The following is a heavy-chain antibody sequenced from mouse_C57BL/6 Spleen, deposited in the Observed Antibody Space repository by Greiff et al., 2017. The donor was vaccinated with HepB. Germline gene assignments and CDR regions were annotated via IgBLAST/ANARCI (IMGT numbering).Heavy chain of an antibody. D-gene: IGHD2-4*01. Sequence: QVQLQQSGAELARPGASVKLSCKASGYTFTSYGISWVKQRTGQGLEWIGEIYPRSGNTYYNEKFKGKATLTADKSSSTAYMELRSLTSEDSAVYFCAREYDYDPSIAYWGQGTLVTVSA. J-gene: IGHJ3*01. V-gene: IGHV1-81*01. CDR3: AREYDYDPSIAY. CDR1: GYTFTSYG. CDR2: IYPRSGNT.